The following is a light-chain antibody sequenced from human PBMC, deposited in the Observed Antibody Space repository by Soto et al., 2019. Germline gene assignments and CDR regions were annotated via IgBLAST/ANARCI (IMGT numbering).Light chain of an antibody. CDR2: DAY. J-gene: IGKJ5*01. CDR3: QQRNKWPIT. CDR1: QSFRGM. V-gene: IGKV3-11*01. Sequence: EIEMTQSPATLSVAPWERATLSCRASQSFRGMLAWYQQKPGQAPRLLIYDAYNRATGIPPRFSGSGSGTDFTLTISSLEPEDSAVYYCQQRNKWPITFGQGTRLEIK.